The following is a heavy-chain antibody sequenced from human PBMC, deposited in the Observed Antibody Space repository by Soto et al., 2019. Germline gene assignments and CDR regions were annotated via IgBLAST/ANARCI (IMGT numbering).Heavy chain of an antibody. J-gene: IGHJ6*02. CDR1: GDSVSSKRAA. CDR2: TYYRSKWYN. D-gene: IGHD2-2*01. Sequence: QSLSLTCGISGDSVSSKRAAWNWIRQSPSRGLEWLGRTYYRSKWYNDYAVSVKSRITINPDTSKNQFSLQLNSVTPEDTAVYYCARGTVVLNYYYYGMDVWGQGTTVTVSS. V-gene: IGHV6-1*01. CDR3: ARGTVVLNYYYYGMDV.